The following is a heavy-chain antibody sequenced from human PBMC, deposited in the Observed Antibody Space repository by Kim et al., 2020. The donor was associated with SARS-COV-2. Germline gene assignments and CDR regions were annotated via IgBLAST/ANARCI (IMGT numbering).Heavy chain of an antibody. CDR1: GGSFSGYY. CDR2: INHSGST. CDR3: ARGKLRWLQF. Sequence: SETLSLTCAVYGGSFSGYYWSWIRQPPGKGLEWSGEINHSGSTNYNPSLKSRVTISVDTSKNQFSLKLSSVTAADTAVYYCARGKLRWLQFWGQGTLVTVSS. D-gene: IGHD5-12*01. J-gene: IGHJ4*02. V-gene: IGHV4-34*01.